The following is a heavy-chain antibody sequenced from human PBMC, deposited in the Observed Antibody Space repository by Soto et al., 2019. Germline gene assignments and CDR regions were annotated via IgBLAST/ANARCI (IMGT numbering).Heavy chain of an antibody. CDR2: ISYDGSNK. Sequence: GGSLRLSCAASGFTFSSYAMHWVRQAPGKGLECVAVISYDGSNKYYADSVKGRFTISRDNSKNTLYLQMNSLRAEDTAVYYCARQKQVDYWGQGPLVTV. D-gene: IGHD6-13*01. V-gene: IGHV3-30-3*01. CDR1: GFTFSSYA. CDR3: ARQKQVDY. J-gene: IGHJ4*02.